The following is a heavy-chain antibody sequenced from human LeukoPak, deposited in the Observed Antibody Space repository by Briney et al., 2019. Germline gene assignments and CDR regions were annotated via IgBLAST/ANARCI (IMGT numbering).Heavy chain of an antibody. J-gene: IGHJ4*02. CDR1: GYTFTGYY. Sequence: VASVKVSCKTSGYTFTGYYMHWVRQAPGQGLEWMGWINPNSGGTNYAQKFQGRVTMTRDTSISTAYMELSRLRSDDTAVYYCARDCSSTSCSDYWGQGTLVTVSS. CDR3: ARDCSSTSCSDY. V-gene: IGHV1-2*02. CDR2: INPNSGGT. D-gene: IGHD2-2*01.